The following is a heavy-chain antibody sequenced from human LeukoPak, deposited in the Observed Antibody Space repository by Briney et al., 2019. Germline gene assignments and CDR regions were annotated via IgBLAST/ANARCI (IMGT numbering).Heavy chain of an antibody. Sequence: GGSLRLSCEASGFTFSSYAMSWVRQAPGKGLEWVSAISGSGGSTYYADSVKGRFTISRDNSKNTLYLQMNSLRAEDTAVYYCAKERIDYVWGSYRLDYWGQGTLVTVSS. CDR2: ISGSGGST. CDR1: GFTFSSYA. V-gene: IGHV3-23*01. D-gene: IGHD3-16*02. CDR3: AKERIDYVWGSYRLDY. J-gene: IGHJ4*02.